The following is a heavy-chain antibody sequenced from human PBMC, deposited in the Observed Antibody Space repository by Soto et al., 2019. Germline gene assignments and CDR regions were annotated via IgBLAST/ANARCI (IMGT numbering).Heavy chain of an antibody. CDR2: ISYDGGHK. Sequence: QVQLVESGGGVVHPERSLRLSCSASEFTFSSYAMHWVRQAPGKGLKWVAGISYDGGHKFYGDSVRGRFTISRDSSKTTVFLQMNSLRPEDTAAYYCARVKTDYSNPRGPFFFYGMDVCGQGTTVTVSS. V-gene: IGHV3-30-3*01. D-gene: IGHD4-4*01. CDR1: EFTFSSYA. CDR3: ARVKTDYSNPRGPFFFYGMDV. J-gene: IGHJ6*02.